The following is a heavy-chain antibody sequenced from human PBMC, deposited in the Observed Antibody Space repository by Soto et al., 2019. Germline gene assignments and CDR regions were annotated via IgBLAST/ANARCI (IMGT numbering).Heavy chain of an antibody. J-gene: IGHJ4*02. Sequence: GESLKISCKGSGYSFTSYWINWVRQMPGKGLEWMGRIDPSDSYTNYSPYFQGHVTISADKSISTAYLQWSSLKASDTAMYYCAREAKRSTGYSSDTTFDYWGQGTLVTVSS. V-gene: IGHV5-10-1*01. CDR2: IDPSDSYT. CDR1: GYSFTSYW. D-gene: IGHD6-25*01. CDR3: AREAKRSTGYSSDTTFDY.